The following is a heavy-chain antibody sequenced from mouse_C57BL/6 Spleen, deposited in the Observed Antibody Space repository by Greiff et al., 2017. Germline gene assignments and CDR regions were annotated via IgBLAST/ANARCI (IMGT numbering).Heavy chain of an antibody. CDR2: INPYNGGT. D-gene: IGHD3-2*02. J-gene: IGHJ4*01. CDR3: ARKEQLRHYYAMDY. CDR1: GYTFTDYY. V-gene: IGHV1-19*01. Sequence: EVQLHQSGPVLVKPGASVKMSCKASGYTFTDYYMNWVKQSHGKSLEWIGVINPYNGGTSYNQKFKGKATLTVDKSSSTAYMELNSLTSEDSAVYYCARKEQLRHYYAMDYWGQGTSVTVSS.